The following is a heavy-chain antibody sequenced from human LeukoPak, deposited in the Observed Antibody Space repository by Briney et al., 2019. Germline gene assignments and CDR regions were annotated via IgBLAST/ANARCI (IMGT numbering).Heavy chain of an antibody. CDR3: SRDHPGSNSLDY. J-gene: IGHJ4*02. V-gene: IGHV3-74*01. CDR1: GFTFNNYW. Sequence: GGSLRLSCAASGFTFNNYWVHWVRQAPGKGLEWVSRLRTDGARTNYADSVKGRFTISRDNTKNMLYLQMNSLRDEDTAVYYCSRDHPGSNSLDYWGQGTLVTVSS. CDR2: LRTDGART. D-gene: IGHD4-11*01.